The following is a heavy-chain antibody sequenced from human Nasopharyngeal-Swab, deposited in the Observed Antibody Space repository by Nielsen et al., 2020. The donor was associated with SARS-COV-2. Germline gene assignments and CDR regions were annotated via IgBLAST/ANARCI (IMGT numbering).Heavy chain of an antibody. V-gene: IGHV3-30-3*01. CDR3: TRDIGGKAGY. CDR2: ISSDGDNK. CDR1: GFTLSNYA. Sequence: GGSLRLSCAASGFTLSNYAMHWVRQPPGKGLAWVAVISSDGDNKYYADSVKGRFTFSRDNSKNTLYLQMNSLRAEDTAVYFCTRDIGGKAGYWGQGTLVTVSS. J-gene: IGHJ4*02. D-gene: IGHD4-23*01.